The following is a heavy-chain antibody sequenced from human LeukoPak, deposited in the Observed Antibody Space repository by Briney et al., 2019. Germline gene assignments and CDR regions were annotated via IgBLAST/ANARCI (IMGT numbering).Heavy chain of an antibody. CDR3: ARVSRGNSVGGDY. CDR2: IYYSGST. D-gene: IGHD4-23*01. Sequence: PSETLSLTCSVSAYSISSGFYWGWIRQPPGKGREGIGYIYYSGSTNYNPSLKRRVTISVDTSKNQFSLKLSSVTAADTAMYYCARVSRGNSVGGDYWGQGTLVTVSS. V-gene: IGHV4-61*01. CDR1: AYSISSGFY. J-gene: IGHJ4*02.